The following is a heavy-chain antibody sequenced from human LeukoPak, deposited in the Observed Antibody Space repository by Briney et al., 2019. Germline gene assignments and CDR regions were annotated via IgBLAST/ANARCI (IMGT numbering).Heavy chain of an antibody. Sequence: SVKVSCEASGGTFSSYAISWVRQAPGQGLEWMGGIIPIFGTANYAQKFQGRVTITADKSTSTAYMELSSLRSEDTAVYYCATEGGGYSYGQFDYWGQGTLVTVSS. J-gene: IGHJ4*02. CDR3: ATEGGGYSYGQFDY. CDR1: GGTFSSYA. CDR2: IIPIFGTA. V-gene: IGHV1-69*06. D-gene: IGHD5-18*01.